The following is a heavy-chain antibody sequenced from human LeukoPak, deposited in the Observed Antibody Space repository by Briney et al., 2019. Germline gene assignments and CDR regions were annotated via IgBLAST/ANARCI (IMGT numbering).Heavy chain of an antibody. V-gene: IGHV4-34*01. Sequence: SETLSLTCVVSGGSFIGFYWSWIRQPPGKGLEWIGEINQSGSTNYNPSLKGRVTISMDTSKNQFSLRLSSVTAADTAVYYCAREIENYGDISHFDYWGQGTLVTVSS. CDR2: INQSGST. CDR3: AREIENYGDISHFDY. D-gene: IGHD4-17*01. CDR1: GGSFIGFY. J-gene: IGHJ4*02.